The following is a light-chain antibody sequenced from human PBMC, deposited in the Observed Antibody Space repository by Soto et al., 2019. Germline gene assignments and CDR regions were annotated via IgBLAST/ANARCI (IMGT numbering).Light chain of an antibody. V-gene: IGKV4-1*01. CDR3: QQYYSVPPWT. CDR1: QSVFYTSNNKNY. CDR2: WAS. J-gene: IGKJ1*01. Sequence: DIVMTQSPDSLAVSLGERATINCKSSQSVFYTSNNKNYLSWYQQKPGQPPKLLFYWASTRESGVPDRFSGSGFGTDFTLTISSLQVEDVAVYYCQQYYSVPPWTFGQGTKVEIK.